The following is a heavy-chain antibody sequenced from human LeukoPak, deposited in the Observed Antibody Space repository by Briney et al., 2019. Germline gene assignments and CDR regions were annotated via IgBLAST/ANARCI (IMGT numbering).Heavy chain of an antibody. CDR1: GFTFSSYA. V-gene: IGHV3-23*01. CDR2: ISGRGGGT. Sequence: QPGGSLRLSCAASGFTFSSYALNWVRQAPGKGLEWVSGISGRGGGTYYADSVKGRFTISRDNSKKTMYLQMNFLRVEDTAEYYCATAEDGWGQGTLDTVSS. CDR3: ATAEDG. J-gene: IGHJ4*02.